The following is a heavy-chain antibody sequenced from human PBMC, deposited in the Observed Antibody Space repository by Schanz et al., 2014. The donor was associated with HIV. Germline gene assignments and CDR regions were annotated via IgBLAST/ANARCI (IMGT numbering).Heavy chain of an antibody. CDR3: ARDVSHDSSGHYSDYYYGMDV. V-gene: IGHV3-33*01. CDR1: GFTFSSYG. J-gene: IGHJ6*02. Sequence: QLQLVESGGGVVQPGKSLRLSCAASGFTFSSYGMHWVRQAPGKGLEWVAVIWYDGSNKYYADSVKGRFTISRDNSKNTLYLQMNSLRAEDTAVYYCARDVSHDSSGHYSDYYYGMDVWGQGTTDTVSS. CDR2: IWYDGSNK. D-gene: IGHD3-22*01.